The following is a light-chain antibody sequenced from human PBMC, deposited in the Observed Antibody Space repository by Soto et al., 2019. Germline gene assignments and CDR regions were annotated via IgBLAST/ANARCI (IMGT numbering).Light chain of an antibody. CDR2: AVS. V-gene: IGLV2-14*02. Sequence: QSALTQPASVSGSPGQWITISCAGANSDVGNYNLVSWYQHHPGKAPRLIIYAVSKRPSGISDRFSGSKSGSTASLTISGLQPEDEADYYCSSYTSSSTYVFGTGTKVTVL. J-gene: IGLJ1*01. CDR3: SSYTSSSTYV. CDR1: NSDVGNYNL.